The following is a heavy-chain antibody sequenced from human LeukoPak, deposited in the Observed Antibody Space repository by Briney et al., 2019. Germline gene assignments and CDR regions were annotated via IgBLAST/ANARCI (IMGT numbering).Heavy chain of an antibody. Sequence: GGSLRLSCAASGFTFSSYAMSWVRQAPGKGLEWVSAISGSGGSTYYADSVKGRFTISRDNSKNTLYLQMNSLRAEDTAVYYCAKDQTVTSGSYYNWNWFDPWGQGTLVTVSS. V-gene: IGHV3-23*01. CDR3: AKDQTVTSGSYYNWNWFDP. CDR2: ISGSGGST. CDR1: GFTFSSYA. J-gene: IGHJ5*02. D-gene: IGHD3-10*01.